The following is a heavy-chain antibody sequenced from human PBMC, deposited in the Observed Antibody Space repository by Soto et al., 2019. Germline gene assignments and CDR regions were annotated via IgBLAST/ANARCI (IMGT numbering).Heavy chain of an antibody. Sequence: LRLSCAASGFTFTRYSMNWVRQAPGKGLEWVSSISSTTNYIYYGDSMKGRFTISRDNAKNSLYLEMNSLRAEDTAVYYCARESEDLTSNFDYWGQGTLVTVPQ. CDR1: GFTFTRYS. CDR2: ISSTTNYI. CDR3: ARESEDLTSNFDY. J-gene: IGHJ4*02. V-gene: IGHV3-21*06.